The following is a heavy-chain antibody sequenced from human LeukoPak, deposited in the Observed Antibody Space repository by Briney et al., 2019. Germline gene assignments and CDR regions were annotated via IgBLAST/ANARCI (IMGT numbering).Heavy chain of an antibody. D-gene: IGHD5-24*01. V-gene: IGHV3-21*01. CDR3: ARDSERRDGFSLYFFDY. CDR1: GFTFNSYT. Sequence: GGSLRLSCTASGFTFNSYTMNWVRQAPGKGLEWVSSICSGSTYRYYADSVKGRFTISRDNAENSLFLQMDSLRAEDTALYYCARDSERRDGFSLYFFDYWGRGTPVTVSS. J-gene: IGHJ4*02. CDR2: ICSGSTYR.